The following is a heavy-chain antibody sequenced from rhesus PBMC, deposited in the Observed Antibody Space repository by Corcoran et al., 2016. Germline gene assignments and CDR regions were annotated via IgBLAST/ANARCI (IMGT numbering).Heavy chain of an antibody. V-gene: IGHV1S2*01. CDR2: SNPQNGKT. D-gene: IGHD1-44*01. Sequence: QVQLVQSGAEVKKPGSSVKVSCKASGYSFTDYSMHWVRQAPRQGLELMGRSNPQNGKTKYAKKFQGRGTRTRDKSTSTAYMELSSLRSEDTAVYYCASSNYRVANWGQGVLVTVSS. CDR1: GYSFTDYS. J-gene: IGHJ4*01. CDR3: ASSNYRVAN.